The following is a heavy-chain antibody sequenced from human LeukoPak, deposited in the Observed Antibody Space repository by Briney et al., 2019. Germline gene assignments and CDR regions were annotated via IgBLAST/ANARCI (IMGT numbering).Heavy chain of an antibody. J-gene: IGHJ4*02. V-gene: IGHV1-69*06. CDR3: ARTTYYDILIGQPPLGYFDY. Sequence: ASVKVSCKASGGTFSSYAISWVRQAPGQGLEWMGGIIPIFGTANYAQKFQGRVTITADKSTSTAYMELSSLRSEDTAVYYCARTTYYDILIGQPPLGYFDYWGQGTLVTVSS. CDR2: IIPIFGTA. CDR1: GGTFSSYA. D-gene: IGHD3-9*01.